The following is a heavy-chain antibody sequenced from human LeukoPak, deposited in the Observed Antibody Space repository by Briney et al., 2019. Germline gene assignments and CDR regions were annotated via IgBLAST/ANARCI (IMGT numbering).Heavy chain of an antibody. CDR3: ARLYGGYGDYYFDY. V-gene: IGHV3-74*01. CDR2: INSDGSST. D-gene: IGHD4-17*01. CDR1: GFTFSSYW. J-gene: IGHJ4*02. Sequence: PGGSRRLSCAASGFTFSSYWMHWVRQAPGKGLVGVSRINSDGSSTSYADSVKGRFTISRDNAKNTLFLQMNSLRAEDTAVYYCARLYGGYGDYYFDYWGQGTLVTVSS.